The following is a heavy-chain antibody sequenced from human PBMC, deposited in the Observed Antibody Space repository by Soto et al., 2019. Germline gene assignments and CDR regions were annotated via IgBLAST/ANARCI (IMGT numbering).Heavy chain of an antibody. J-gene: IGHJ6*02. V-gene: IGHV1-18*01. Sequence: QVQLVQSGAEVKKPGASVKVSCKASGYTFTSYGISWVRQAPGQGLEWMGWISAYNGNTNYAQKLQGRVTMTTDTSTSTAYRELRRLRSDDTAVYYCAGGGWGGSGSYYRTPMDVWGQGTTVTVSS. CDR1: GYTFTSYG. CDR2: ISAYNGNT. CDR3: AGGGWGGSGSYYRTPMDV. D-gene: IGHD3-10*01.